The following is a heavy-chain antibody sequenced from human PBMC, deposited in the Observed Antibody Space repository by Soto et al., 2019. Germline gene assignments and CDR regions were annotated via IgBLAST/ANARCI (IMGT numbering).Heavy chain of an antibody. Sequence: GGSLRLSCAASGFTFSSYGMHWVRQAPGKGLECVAVTSYDGSKKYYADSVKGRFTISRDNSNNTLYLQMNSLRAEDTAVYYCAKDLRSRGTFGELSLMDVWGQGTTVTVSS. V-gene: IGHV3-30*18. D-gene: IGHD3-10*01. CDR3: AKDLRSRGTFGELSLMDV. CDR1: GFTFSSYG. J-gene: IGHJ6*02. CDR2: TSYDGSKK.